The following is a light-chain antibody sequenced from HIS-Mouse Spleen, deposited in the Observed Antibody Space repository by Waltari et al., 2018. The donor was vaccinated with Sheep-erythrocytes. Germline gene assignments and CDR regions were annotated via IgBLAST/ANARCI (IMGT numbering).Light chain of an antibody. V-gene: IGLV2-11*01. J-gene: IGLJ1*01. CDR3: CAYAGSYNHV. Sequence: QSALTQPRSVSGSPGQSVTISCTGTSSDVGGYNYVSWYQQNPGKTPKLMIYDVRKRPSGVPDRFSGSKSGNTDSLTVSGLQAEDEADYYCCAYAGSYNHVFATGTKVTVL. CDR2: DVR. CDR1: SSDVGGYNY.